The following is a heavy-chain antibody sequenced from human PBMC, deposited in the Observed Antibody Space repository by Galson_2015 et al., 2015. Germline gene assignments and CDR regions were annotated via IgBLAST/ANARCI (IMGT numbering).Heavy chain of an antibody. CDR2: ITTSGRGI. J-gene: IGHJ4*02. CDR3: ARFSYNIGYYFDS. Sequence: SLRLSCAASGFTFSSYEFNWVRQAPGKGLEWVSYITTSGRGIYYADSVKGRFTISRDNAENSPYLQMNSLRAEDTAVYYCARFSYNIGYYFDSWGQGTLVTVSS. V-gene: IGHV3-48*03. CDR1: GFTFSSYE. D-gene: IGHD6-19*01.